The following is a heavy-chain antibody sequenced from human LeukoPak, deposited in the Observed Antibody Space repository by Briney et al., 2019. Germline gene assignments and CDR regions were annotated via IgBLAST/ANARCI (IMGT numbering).Heavy chain of an antibody. CDR1: GGTFSSYA. CDR3: ARDPSITMIVD. V-gene: IGHV1-69*04. D-gene: IGHD3-22*01. CDR2: IIPIFGIA. Sequence: WASVKVSCKASGGTFSSYAISWVRQAPGQGLEWMGRIIPIFGIANYAQKFQGRVTITADKSTSTAYMELSSLRSEDTAVYYCARDPSITMIVDWGQGTLVTVSS. J-gene: IGHJ4*02.